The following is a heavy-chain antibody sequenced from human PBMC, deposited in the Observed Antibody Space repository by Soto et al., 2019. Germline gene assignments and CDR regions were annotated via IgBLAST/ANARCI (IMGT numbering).Heavy chain of an antibody. CDR3: AREDDGGDTLDV. V-gene: IGHV4-30-4*08. Sequence: QVQLQQSGPGLVKPSQTLSLPCTVSGFSISSDYYHWTWIRQSPERGLEWIGYLHHSGSILYNPALKSRVTISVDTSKNQFSLHLSSVTAADTAVYFWAREDDGGDTLDVWGQGTTVTVSS. CDR2: LHHSGSI. J-gene: IGHJ6*02. D-gene: IGHD2-21*02. CDR1: GFSISSDYYH.